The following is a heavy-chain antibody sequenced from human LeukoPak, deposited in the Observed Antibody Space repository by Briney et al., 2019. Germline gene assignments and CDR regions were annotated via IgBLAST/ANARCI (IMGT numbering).Heavy chain of an antibody. V-gene: IGHV1-3*01. CDR1: GYTFTSYA. Sequence: ASVKVSCKASGYTFTSYAMHWVRQAPGQRLEWMGWINAGNGNTKYSQKFQGRVTITRDTSASTAYMELSSLRSEDTAVYYCASYDFWSGYWSTYYYYGMDVWGQGTTVTVSS. D-gene: IGHD3-3*01. CDR3: ASYDFWSGYWSTYYYYGMDV. CDR2: INAGNGNT. J-gene: IGHJ6*02.